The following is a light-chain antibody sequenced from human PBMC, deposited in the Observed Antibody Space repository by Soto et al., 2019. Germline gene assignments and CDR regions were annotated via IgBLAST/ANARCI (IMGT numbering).Light chain of an antibody. J-gene: IGLJ2*01. CDR2: SNN. CDR1: SSNIGSKS. Sequence: QSVLTQPPSVSGTPGQRVNMSCSGSSSNIGSKSVSWYQHLPQTAPKLLIYSNNQRPSGVPGRFSGSKSGTSASLAISGLQSDDDTQYCCAAWDDSLNVLVFGGGTKLTVL. V-gene: IGLV1-44*01. CDR3: AAWDDSLNVLV.